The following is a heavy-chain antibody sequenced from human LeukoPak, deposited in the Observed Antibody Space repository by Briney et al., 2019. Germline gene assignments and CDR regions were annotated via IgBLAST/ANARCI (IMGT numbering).Heavy chain of an antibody. CDR3: AKSADIVVVVAAYADY. D-gene: IGHD2-15*01. J-gene: IGHJ4*02. Sequence: PGRSMRLSCAASAFTFSSYAMSWVRQAPGKGLEWDSAISGGGGPTYYADSVKGRFTISRDNSKNTLYLQMNSLRAEDTAVYFCAKSADIVVVVAAYADYWGQGTLVTVSS. CDR1: AFTFSSYA. CDR2: ISGGGGPT. V-gene: IGHV3-23*01.